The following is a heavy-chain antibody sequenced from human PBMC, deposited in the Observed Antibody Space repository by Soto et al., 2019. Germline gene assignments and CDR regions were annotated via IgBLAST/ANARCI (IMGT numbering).Heavy chain of an antibody. CDR3: TRWVVGAADAFDI. J-gene: IGHJ3*02. CDR1: GLIFSGSA. Sequence: EVQLVESGGGLVQPGGSLKLSCAASGLIFSGSAMHWVRQASGRGLEWVGRIRGKADNYATAYAASVKGRFTISRDDSKNTAYLQMNSLKTEDTAVYYCTRWVVGAADAFDIWGQGTMVTVSS. D-gene: IGHD1-26*01. V-gene: IGHV3-73*01. CDR2: IRGKADNYAT.